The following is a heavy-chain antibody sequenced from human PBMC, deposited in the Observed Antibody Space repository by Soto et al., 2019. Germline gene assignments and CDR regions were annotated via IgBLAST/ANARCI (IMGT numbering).Heavy chain of an antibody. CDR3: ARVAYSSPFFYY. J-gene: IGHJ4*02. CDR2: IIPIFGTA. V-gene: IGHV1-69*01. CDR1: GGTFSSYA. D-gene: IGHD6-13*01. Sequence: QVQLVQSGAEVKKPGSSVKVSCKASGGTFSSYAISWVRQAPGQGLEWMGGIIPIFGTANNAQKFQGRVTITADESTSTAYMELSSLRFEVTAVYCCARVAYSSPFFYYWGQRTLVTVSS.